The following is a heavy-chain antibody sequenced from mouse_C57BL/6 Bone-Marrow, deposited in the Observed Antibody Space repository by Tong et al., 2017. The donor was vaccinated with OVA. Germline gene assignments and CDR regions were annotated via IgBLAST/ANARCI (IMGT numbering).Heavy chain of an antibody. Sequence: VQLQESGPELVKPGASVKMSCKASGYTFTDYVISWVKQRAGQGLEWIGEIYPGSGGTNYNEKFKGKATLTADKSSSTAYMLLSSLTSEDSAIYFCASPKAIYDGPGAYWGQGTLVTVSA. V-gene: IGHV1-75*01. CDR3: ASPKAIYDGPGAY. J-gene: IGHJ3*01. CDR2: IYPGSGGT. CDR1: GYTFTDYV. D-gene: IGHD2-3*01.